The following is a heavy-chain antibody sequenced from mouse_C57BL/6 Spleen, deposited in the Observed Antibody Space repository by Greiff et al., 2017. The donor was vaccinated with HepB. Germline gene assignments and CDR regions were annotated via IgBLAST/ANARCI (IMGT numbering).Heavy chain of an antibody. J-gene: IGHJ2*01. CDR2: IYPGDGDT. Sequence: VQLQQSGAELVKPGASVKISCKASGYAFSSYWMNWVKQRPGKGLEWIGQIYPGDGDTNYNGKFKGKATLTADKSSSTAYMQLSSLTSEDSAVYFCARYQAQAYYFDYWGQGTTLTVSS. V-gene: IGHV1-80*01. CDR3: ARYQAQAYYFDY. D-gene: IGHD3-2*02. CDR1: GYAFSSYW.